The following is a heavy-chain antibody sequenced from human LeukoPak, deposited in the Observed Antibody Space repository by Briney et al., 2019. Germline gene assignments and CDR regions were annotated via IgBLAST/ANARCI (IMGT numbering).Heavy chain of an antibody. CDR1: GGSISSYH. V-gene: IGHV4-4*07. CDR2: IYTSGST. CDR3: ARDRGVRKDYYYYYGMDV. D-gene: IGHD3-10*01. Sequence: PSETLSLTCTVSGGSISSYHWSWIRQPAGKGLEWIGRIYTSGSTNYNPSLKSRVTMSVDTSKNQFSLKLSSVTAADTAVYYCARDRGVRKDYYYYYGMDVWGQGTTVTVSS. J-gene: IGHJ6*02.